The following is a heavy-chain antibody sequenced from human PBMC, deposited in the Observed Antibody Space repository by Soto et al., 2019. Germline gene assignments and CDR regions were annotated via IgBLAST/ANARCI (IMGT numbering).Heavy chain of an antibody. D-gene: IGHD3-22*01. CDR1: GGTFSSYA. CDR3: ARATYYYDSSGYYYMYYYYYGMDV. J-gene: IGHJ6*02. CDR2: IIPIFGTA. V-gene: IGHV1-69*12. Sequence: QVQLVQSGAEVKKPGSSVKVSCKASGGTFSSYAISWVRQAPGQGLEWMGGIIPIFGTANYAQKFQGRVTITAAESTSTAYMELSSLRSEDTAVYYCARATYYYDSSGYYYMYYYYYGMDVWGQGTTVTVSS.